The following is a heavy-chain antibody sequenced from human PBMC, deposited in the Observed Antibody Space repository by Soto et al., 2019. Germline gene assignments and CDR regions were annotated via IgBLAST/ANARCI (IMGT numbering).Heavy chain of an antibody. CDR1: GFTFDDYG. CDR3: ARVKNLRYYYYMDV. V-gene: IGHV3-20*01. CDR2: INWNGGST. J-gene: IGHJ6*03. Sequence: GGSLRLSCAASGFTFDDYGMSWVRQAPGKGLEWVSGINWNGGSTGYADSVKGRFTISRDNAKNSLYLQMNSLRAEDTALYHCARVKNLRYYYYMDVWGKGTTVTVSS.